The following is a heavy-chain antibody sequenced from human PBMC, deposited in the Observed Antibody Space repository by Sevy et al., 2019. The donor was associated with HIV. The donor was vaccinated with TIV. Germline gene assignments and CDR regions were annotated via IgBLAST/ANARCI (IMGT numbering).Heavy chain of an antibody. V-gene: IGHV3-23*01. CDR2: LSFGCGKI. CDR1: GFAFYDYS. CDR3: AREGCTRPHDY. J-gene: IGHJ4*02. Sequence: GGSLRLSCAASGFAFYDYSMSWIRQAPGKGLEWVATLSFGCGKINYADSVKGRFTISRDNSTNSFYLQMDNLRVEDTAVYYCAREGCTRPHDYWGQGTRVTVPS. D-gene: IGHD2-8*01.